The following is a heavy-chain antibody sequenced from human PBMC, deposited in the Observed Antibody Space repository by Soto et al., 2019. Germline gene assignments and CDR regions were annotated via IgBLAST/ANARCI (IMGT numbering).Heavy chain of an antibody. CDR3: ARDRDFRFDY. CDR2: IYNSGST. V-gene: IGHV4-59*01. J-gene: IGHJ4*02. Sequence: PSETLSLTCTVSGASITTYYWSWIRQPPWKGLEWIGHIYNSGSTNYNPSLKSRVTISVDTSKNQFSLKLSSVTTADTAVYYCARDRDFRFDYWGQGTQVTVSS. CDR1: GASITTYY.